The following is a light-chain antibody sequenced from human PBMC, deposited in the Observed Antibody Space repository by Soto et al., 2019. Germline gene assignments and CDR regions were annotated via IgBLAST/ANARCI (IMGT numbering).Light chain of an antibody. Sequence: DIQMTQSPSSLSASVGDRVTITCRASQGISNYLAWYQQKPGKVPKLLIYAASTLQSGGPSRFSRSGSGTDFTLTISSLQPDDVASYYCQKYNSAPLTVGGGTKVDIK. J-gene: IGKJ4*01. CDR3: QKYNSAPLT. CDR1: QGISNY. CDR2: AAS. V-gene: IGKV1-27*01.